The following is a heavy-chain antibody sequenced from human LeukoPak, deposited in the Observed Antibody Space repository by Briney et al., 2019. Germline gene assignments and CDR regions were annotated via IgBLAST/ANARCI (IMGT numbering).Heavy chain of an antibody. Sequence: ASVKVSCKASGYTFTGYYMHWVRQAPGRGLEWMGWINPNSGGTNYAQKFQGRVTMTRDTSISTAYMELSRLRSDDTAVYYCARAYSSGSAPFDYWGQGTLVTVSS. J-gene: IGHJ4*02. V-gene: IGHV1-2*02. CDR1: GYTFTGYY. D-gene: IGHD6-19*01. CDR2: INPNSGGT. CDR3: ARAYSSGSAPFDY.